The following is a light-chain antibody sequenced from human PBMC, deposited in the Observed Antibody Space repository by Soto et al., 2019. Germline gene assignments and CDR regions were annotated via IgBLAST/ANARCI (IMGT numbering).Light chain of an antibody. CDR1: SGHSNYI. CDR3: EAWDMPTRV. J-gene: IGLJ1*01. Sequence: QSVLTQSSSASASLGSSVKLTCTLSSGHSNYIIAWHQQQPGKAPRYLMNVEGSGTYNMGSGVLDRFSGSSPGADRYLIISTLQFDDEADYYGEAWDMPTRVFGTGTNLTVL. V-gene: IGLV4-60*02. CDR2: VEGSGTY.